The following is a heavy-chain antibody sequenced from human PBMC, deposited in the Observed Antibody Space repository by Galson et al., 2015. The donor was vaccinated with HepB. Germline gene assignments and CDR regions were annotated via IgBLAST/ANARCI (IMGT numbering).Heavy chain of an antibody. D-gene: IGHD5-24*01. Sequence: SLRLSCAASGFTFSSYWMSWVRQAPGKGLEWVANIKQDGSEKYYVDSVKGRFTISRDNAKNSLYLQMNSLRAEDTAVYYCARVGRWLQKNYYYGMDVWGQGTTVTVSS. V-gene: IGHV3-7*03. CDR1: GFTFSSYW. CDR2: IKQDGSEK. J-gene: IGHJ6*02. CDR3: ARVGRWLQKNYYYGMDV.